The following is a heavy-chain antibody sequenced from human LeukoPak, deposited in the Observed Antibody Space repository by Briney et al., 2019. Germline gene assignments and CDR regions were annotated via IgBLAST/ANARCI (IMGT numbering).Heavy chain of an antibody. V-gene: IGHV1-69*05. Sequence: PVKVSCKTSGDTFNNYAFSWVRQAPGQGLEWMGGIIHVFGTPNYAQKFQGRVTITTDDLKTTANLELSNLRSEDTAVYYCAGGATRRFDYWGQGTLVTVSP. CDR3: AGGATRRFDY. CDR1: GDTFNNYA. J-gene: IGHJ4*02. CDR2: IIHVFGTP. D-gene: IGHD1-26*01.